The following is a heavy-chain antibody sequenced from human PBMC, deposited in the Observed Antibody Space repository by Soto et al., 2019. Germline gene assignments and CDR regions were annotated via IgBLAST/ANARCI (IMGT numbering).Heavy chain of an antibody. J-gene: IGHJ4*02. Sequence: QVQLVQSGAEVKKPGASVKVSCKASGYTFTSYAIHWVRQAPGQRLEWMGWINAGDGVTKYSQKFQGRVTITWDTSASTAYMELSSLRSEGTAVFYCARGDAGTDFDYWGQGTLVTVSS. CDR3: ARGDAGTDFDY. V-gene: IGHV1-3*01. CDR1: GYTFTSYA. CDR2: INAGDGVT. D-gene: IGHD3-10*01.